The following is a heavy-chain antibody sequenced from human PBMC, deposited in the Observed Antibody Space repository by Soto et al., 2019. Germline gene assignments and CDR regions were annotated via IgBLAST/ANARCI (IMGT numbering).Heavy chain of an antibody. CDR3: TTDRYGMDV. V-gene: IGHV3-23*01. Sequence: GGSLRLSCEASGFSFNSYVINWVRQGPGKGLEWVSGISGDGGSTYYAESVKGRFTVSRDNSKNTLYLEMNSLRAEDTAVYYCTTDRYGMDVWGQGTTVTVSS. J-gene: IGHJ6*02. CDR1: GFSFNSYV. CDR2: ISGDGGST.